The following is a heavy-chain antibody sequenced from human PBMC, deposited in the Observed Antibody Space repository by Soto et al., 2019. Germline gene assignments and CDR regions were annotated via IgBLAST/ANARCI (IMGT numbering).Heavy chain of an antibody. D-gene: IGHD3-3*01. V-gene: IGHV1-3*01. Sequence: APVKRSCKASGYTFTIYAMHLVLQTPGQRLEWMGWINAGNGNTKYSQKFQGRVTITRDTSASTAYMELSSLRSEDTAVYYCARGRAPFGVVISWDYYYYYMDVWGKGTTVTVSS. J-gene: IGHJ6*03. CDR1: GYTFTIYA. CDR3: ARGRAPFGVVISWDYYYYYMDV. CDR2: INAGNGNT.